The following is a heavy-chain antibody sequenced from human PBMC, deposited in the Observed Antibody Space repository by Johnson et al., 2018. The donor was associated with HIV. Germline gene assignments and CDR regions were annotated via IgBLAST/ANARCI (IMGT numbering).Heavy chain of an antibody. J-gene: IGHJ3*02. CDR3: AKDKWNYYDSSGYYFIAFDI. D-gene: IGHD3-22*01. CDR2: ISYDGSNK. CDR1: GFIFDDSV. Sequence: QVQLVESGGGLVQPGGSLRLSCAASGFIFDDSVMHWVRQAPGKGLEWVAVISYDGSNKYYADSVKGRFTISRYNSKNTLYLQMNSLRAEDTAVYYCAKDKWNYYDSSGYYFIAFDIWGQGTMVTVSS. V-gene: IGHV3-30-3*01.